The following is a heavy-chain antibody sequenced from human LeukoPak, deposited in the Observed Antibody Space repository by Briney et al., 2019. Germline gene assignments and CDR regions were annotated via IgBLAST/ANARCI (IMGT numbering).Heavy chain of an antibody. J-gene: IGHJ4*02. V-gene: IGHV3-21*01. CDR2: ISSSSSYI. D-gene: IGHD2-8*01. CDR3: ARVRRAYCTNGVCSDDY. Sequence: GGSLRLSCAASGFTLSSYNMNWVRQAPGKGLEWVSSISSSSSYIYYADSVKGRFTISRDNAKNSLYLQMNSLRAEDTAVYYCARVRRAYCTNGVCSDDYWGQGTLVTVSS. CDR1: GFTLSSYN.